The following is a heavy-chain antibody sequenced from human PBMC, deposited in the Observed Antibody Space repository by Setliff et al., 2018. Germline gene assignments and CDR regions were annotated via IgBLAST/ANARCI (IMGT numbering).Heavy chain of an antibody. CDR1: GFTFTDYG. CDR3: ARGRDGYNANAYEI. Sequence: ASVKVSCKSSGFTFTDYGTTWVRQVPGQGLEWMGRIIPVIDTTDYAENFQGRVTFTADESTKTAYMDLRSLRSEDTAIYYCARGRDGYNANAYEIWGQGTMVTVSS. V-gene: IGHV1-69*11. CDR2: IIPVIDTT. J-gene: IGHJ3*02. D-gene: IGHD5-12*01.